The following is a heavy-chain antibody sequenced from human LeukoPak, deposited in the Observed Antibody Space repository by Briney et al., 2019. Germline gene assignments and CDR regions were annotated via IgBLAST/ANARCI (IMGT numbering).Heavy chain of an antibody. V-gene: IGHV2-5*02. Sequence: SGPTLVNPTQTLTLTCTFSGFSLSTSGVAVGWIRQPPGKALGWLALIYWDGDKRYNSSLKSRLTVTKDTSKNQVVLTMTSMDPVDTATYYCAHSKTGLLILYYFGYWGQGTLVTVSS. D-gene: IGHD2-15*01. CDR2: IYWDGDK. CDR3: AHSKTGLLILYYFGY. CDR1: GFSLSTSGVA. J-gene: IGHJ4*02.